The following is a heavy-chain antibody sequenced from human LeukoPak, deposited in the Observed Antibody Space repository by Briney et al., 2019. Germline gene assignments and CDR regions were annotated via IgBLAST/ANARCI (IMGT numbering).Heavy chain of an antibody. D-gene: IGHD3-22*01. CDR1: GFTFSSYA. J-gene: IGHJ6*03. CDR3: ARDGNYYDSSGYYGYYYYMDV. Sequence: GGSLRLSCAASGFTFSSYAMHWVRQAPGKGLEWVAVISYDGSNKYYADSVKGRFTISRDNSKNTLYLQMNSLRAEDTAVYYCARDGNYYDSSGYYGYYYYMDVWGKGTTVTVSS. V-gene: IGHV3-30-3*01. CDR2: ISYDGSNK.